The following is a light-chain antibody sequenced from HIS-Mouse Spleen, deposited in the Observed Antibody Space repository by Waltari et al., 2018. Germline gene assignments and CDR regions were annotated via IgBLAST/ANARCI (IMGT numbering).Light chain of an antibody. J-gene: IGLJ2*01. CDR1: SSDVGSYNL. CDR3: YSTDSSGNHRV. Sequence: QSALTQPASVSGSPGQSITISCTGTSSDVGSYNLVSWYQQHPGKAPKLMIYEDSKRASGSPGRCSGSSSGTMATLTISGAQVEDEADYYCYSTDSSGNHRVFGGGTKLTVL. V-gene: IGLV2-23*01. CDR2: EDS.